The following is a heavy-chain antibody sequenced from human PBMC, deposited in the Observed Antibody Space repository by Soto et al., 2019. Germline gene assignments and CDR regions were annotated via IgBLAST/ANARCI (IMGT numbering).Heavy chain of an antibody. CDR2: SRNRVNSHTT. Sequence: EVQLVESGGGLVQPGGSLRLSCAASGFTFSDHYMEWVRQAPEKGLEWVARSRNRVNSHTTEYAASVKGRFTISRDESKSSLYVQMNSLKIEDTAVYYCTRGLLGCAPSYTFHGMDVWGQGTTVTVSS. CDR3: TRGLLGCAPSYTFHGMDV. J-gene: IGHJ6*01. CDR1: GFTFSDHY. V-gene: IGHV3-72*01. D-gene: IGHD2-8*02.